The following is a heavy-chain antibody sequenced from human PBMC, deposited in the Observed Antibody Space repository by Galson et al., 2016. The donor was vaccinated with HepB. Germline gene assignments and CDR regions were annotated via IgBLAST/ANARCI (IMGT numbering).Heavy chain of an antibody. Sequence: SVKVSCKASGYTFTTYAISWVRQAPGQGLEWVGWISPYNGNTNYAQKLQGRVTMTTDTSTGTAYMQLRSLRSDDTAVYYCARVRISVAGRAMTGRWFDPWGQGTLVTVSS. J-gene: IGHJ5*02. CDR3: ARVRISVAGRAMTGRWFDP. CDR2: ISPYNGNT. D-gene: IGHD6-19*01. V-gene: IGHV1-18*01. CDR1: GYTFTTYA.